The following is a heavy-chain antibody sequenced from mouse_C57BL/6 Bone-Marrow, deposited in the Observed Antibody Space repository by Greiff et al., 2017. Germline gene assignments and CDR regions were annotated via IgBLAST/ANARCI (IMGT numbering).Heavy chain of an antibody. V-gene: IGHV1-69*01. Sequence: QVQLQQPGAELVMPGASVKLSCKASGYTFTSYWMHWVKQRPGQGLEWIGEIDPSDSYTNYNQKFKGKSTLTVDKSSSTAYMQLGSLTSEDSAVYYCASSDGYFDVWGTGTTVTVSS. CDR1: GYTFTSYW. J-gene: IGHJ1*03. CDR2: IDPSDSYT. CDR3: ASSDGYFDV.